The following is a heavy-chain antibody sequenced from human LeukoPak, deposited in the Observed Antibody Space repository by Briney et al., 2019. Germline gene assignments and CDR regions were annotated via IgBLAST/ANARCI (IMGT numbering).Heavy chain of an antibody. CDR2: TPGNCGST. CDR3: AKDLRYSTERVVTATGVDY. Sequence: GGFEGLAAAASGFAFSIYPVSCVHHAKGKVLEWGSATPGNCGSTYYADYVKGRFTISRDNSKNTLYLQMNSLRAEHTAVYYCAKDLRYSTERVVTATGVDYWGQGTLVTVSS. V-gene: IGHV3-23*01. CDR1: GFAFSIYP. D-gene: IGHD2-21*02. J-gene: IGHJ4*02.